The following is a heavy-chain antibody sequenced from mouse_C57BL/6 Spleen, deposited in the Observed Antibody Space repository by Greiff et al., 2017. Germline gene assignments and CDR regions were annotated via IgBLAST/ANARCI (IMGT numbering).Heavy chain of an antibody. J-gene: IGHJ3*01. Sequence: VQLQQSGAELARPGASVKLSCTASGFTFTSYGISWVKQRTGQGLEWIGEIYPRSGNTYYTEKFKGKATLTADKSSSTAYMELRSLTSEDTAVYFCARRGITAVVVPRFAYWGQGTLVTVSA. CDR1: GFTFTSYG. V-gene: IGHV1-81*01. CDR3: ARRGITAVVVPRFAY. D-gene: IGHD1-1*01. CDR2: IYPRSGNT.